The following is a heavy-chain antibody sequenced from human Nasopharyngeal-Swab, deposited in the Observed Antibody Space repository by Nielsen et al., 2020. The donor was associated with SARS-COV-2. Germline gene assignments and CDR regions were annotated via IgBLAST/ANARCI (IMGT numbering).Heavy chain of an antibody. CDR3: ATGPVLRYFDWFDP. V-gene: IGHV1-24*01. D-gene: IGHD3-9*01. CDR2: FDPEDGET. J-gene: IGHJ5*02. CDR1: GYTLTELS. Sequence: ASVKVSCKVSGYTLTELSMHWVRQAPGTGLEWMGGFDPEDGETIYAQKFQGRVTMTEDTSTDTAYMELSSLRSEDTAVYYCATGPVLRYFDWFDPWGQGTLVTVSS.